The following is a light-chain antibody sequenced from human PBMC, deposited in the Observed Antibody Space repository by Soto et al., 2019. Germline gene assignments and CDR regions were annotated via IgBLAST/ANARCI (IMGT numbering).Light chain of an antibody. CDR2: GAS. CDR1: QSVSSKY. Sequence: EIVMTQSPGTLSLSPGETATLSCRASQSVSSKYVACFHQKPGQAPTPLSYGASSRATGVPDRFSASGSGTEFTLTISSLEPEDFEVDYCQQYGRSPFTFGPGTKVDIK. V-gene: IGKV3-20*01. J-gene: IGKJ3*01. CDR3: QQYGRSPFT.